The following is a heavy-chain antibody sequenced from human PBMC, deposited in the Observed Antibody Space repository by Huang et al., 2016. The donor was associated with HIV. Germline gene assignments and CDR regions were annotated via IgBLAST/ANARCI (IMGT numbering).Heavy chain of an antibody. CDR3: ARRMAGWDDVFDM. J-gene: IGHJ3*02. CDR2: ISRSGTTI. V-gene: IGHV3-11*01. Sequence: QVQLVESGGGLVKPGGSLRLSCAASGLVFSDHYMNWIRQAPGKGLEWISYISRSGTTIRYADSVKGRFTISRDNAKKSLVLEMNSLRVEDTAVYYCARRMAGWDDVFDMWGQGTMVTVSS. D-gene: IGHD6-19*01. CDR1: GLVFSDHY.